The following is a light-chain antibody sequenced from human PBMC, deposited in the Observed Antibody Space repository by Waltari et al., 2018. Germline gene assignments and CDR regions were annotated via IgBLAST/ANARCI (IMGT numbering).Light chain of an antibody. V-gene: IGKV3-15*01. CDR2: GSS. CDR3: QQYNNWPRMYT. CDR1: QSITRN. Sequence: EIVMTQSPATLSVSPGERVTISCSASQSITRNLAWYQQKRCQAPRLLIYGSSTRASGIPARFSGSGSGTEFTLTVSSLQSEDFAVYYCQQYNNWPRMYTFGQATKLELK. J-gene: IGKJ2*01.